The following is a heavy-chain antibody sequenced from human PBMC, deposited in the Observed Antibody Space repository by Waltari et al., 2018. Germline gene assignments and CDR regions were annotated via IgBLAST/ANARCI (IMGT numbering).Heavy chain of an antibody. CDR3: ARGPGGFGELLYPY. J-gene: IGHJ4*02. CDR2: IYYSGST. D-gene: IGHD3-10*01. CDR1: GGSISSYY. Sequence: QVQLQESGPGLVKPSETLSLTCTVSGGSISSYYWSWIRQPPGKGLEWIGYIYYSGSTNYNPSRKSRVTISVDTSKNQFSLKLSSVTAADTAVYYCARGPGGFGELLYPYWGQGTLVTVSS. V-gene: IGHV4-59*01.